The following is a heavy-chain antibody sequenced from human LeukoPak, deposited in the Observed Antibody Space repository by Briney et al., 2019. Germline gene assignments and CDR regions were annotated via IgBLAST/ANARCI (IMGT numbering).Heavy chain of an antibody. V-gene: IGHV1-69*04. CDR1: GGTFSSYA. Sequence: SVKVSCKASGGTFSSYAISWVRQAPGQGLEWMGRIIPILGIANYAQKFQGRVTITADKSTSTAYMELSRLRSDDTAVYYCAREPSSLAAAGSYNWFDPWGQGTLVTVSS. CDR3: AREPSSLAAAGSYNWFDP. D-gene: IGHD6-13*01. J-gene: IGHJ5*02. CDR2: IIPILGIA.